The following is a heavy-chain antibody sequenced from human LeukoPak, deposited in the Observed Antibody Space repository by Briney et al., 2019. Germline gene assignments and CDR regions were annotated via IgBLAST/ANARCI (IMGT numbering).Heavy chain of an antibody. CDR3: ARDKRHLGYYGSGISY. V-gene: IGHV1-8*01. D-gene: IGHD3-10*01. Sequence: ASVKVSCKASGYTFTSYDINWVRQATGQGLEWMGWMNPNSGNTGYAQKFQGRVTMTRNTSISTAYMELSSLRSEDTAVYYCARDKRHLGYYGSGISYWGQGTLVTVSS. CDR2: MNPNSGNT. CDR1: GYTFTSYD. J-gene: IGHJ4*02.